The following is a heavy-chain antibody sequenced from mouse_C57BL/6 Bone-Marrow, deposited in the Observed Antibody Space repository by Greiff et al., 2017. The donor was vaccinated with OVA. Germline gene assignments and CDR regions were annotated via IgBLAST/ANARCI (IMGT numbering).Heavy chain of an antibody. J-gene: IGHJ4*01. CDR2: IRSKSNNYAT. Sequence: EVKLVESGGGLVQPTGSLKLSCAASGFSFNNYAMNWVRQAPGKGLEWVARIRSKSNNYATSYADSVKDRFTISRDDSESMLYLQMNNLKTEDTAMYYCVRERGYYPYAMDYWGQGTSVTVSS. CDR3: VRERGYYPYAMDY. CDR1: GFSFNNYA. V-gene: IGHV10-1*01. D-gene: IGHD1-1*01.